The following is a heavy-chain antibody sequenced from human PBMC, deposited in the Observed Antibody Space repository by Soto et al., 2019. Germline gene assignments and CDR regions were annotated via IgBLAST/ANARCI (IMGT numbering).Heavy chain of an antibody. J-gene: IGHJ4*02. CDR1: GFTFSNAW. Sequence: GESLKISCAASGFTFSNAWMNWVRQAPGKGLEWVGRIKSKTDGGTTDYAAPVKGRFTISRDDSKNTLYLQMNSLKTEDTAVYYCTTDDLIFGGYSGDYWGQGTLVTVSS. CDR3: TTDDLIFGGYSGDY. V-gene: IGHV3-15*07. CDR2: IKSKTDGGTT. D-gene: IGHD3-3*01.